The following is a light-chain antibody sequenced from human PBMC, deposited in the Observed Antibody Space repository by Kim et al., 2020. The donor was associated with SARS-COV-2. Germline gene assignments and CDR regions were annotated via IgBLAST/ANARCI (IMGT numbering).Light chain of an antibody. V-gene: IGKV1-13*02. J-gene: IGKJ5*01. Sequence: AFVGASVTITCRASQGISSALAGYQQTSGKAPKLLIYDASNLASGVPSRFSGSGSGTDFTLTISSVQPEDFATYYCQQFYSYPITFGQGTRLEIK. CDR2: DAS. CDR3: QQFYSYPIT. CDR1: QGISSA.